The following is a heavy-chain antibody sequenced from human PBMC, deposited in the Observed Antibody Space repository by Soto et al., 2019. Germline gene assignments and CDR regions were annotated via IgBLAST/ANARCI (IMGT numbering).Heavy chain of an antibody. J-gene: IGHJ5*02. D-gene: IGHD2-2*01. Sequence: HSETLSLTCAVYGGSFSGYYWSWIRQPPGKGLEWIGEINYSGSTNYNPSLKSRVTISVDTSKNQFSLKLSSVTAADTAVYYCARGPSCGTTNCANWFDPWGQGALVTVSS. CDR2: INYSGST. CDR1: GGSFSGYY. V-gene: IGHV4-34*01. CDR3: ARGPSCGTTNCANWFDP.